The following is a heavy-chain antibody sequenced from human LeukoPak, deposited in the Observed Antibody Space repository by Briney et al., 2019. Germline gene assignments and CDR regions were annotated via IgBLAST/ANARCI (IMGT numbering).Heavy chain of an antibody. CDR2: IYSGGST. J-gene: IGHJ4*02. V-gene: IGHV3-66*01. D-gene: IGHD5-12*01. CDR3: ARGGRSYSGYDLGLCFDY. CDR1: GFTLSSYE. Sequence: GGSLRLSCTVSGFTLSSYEMTWFRQAPGKGLEWVSVIYSGGSTYYADSVKGRFTISRDNSKNTLYLQMNSLRAEDTAVYYCARGGRSYSGYDLGLCFDYWGQGTLVTVSS.